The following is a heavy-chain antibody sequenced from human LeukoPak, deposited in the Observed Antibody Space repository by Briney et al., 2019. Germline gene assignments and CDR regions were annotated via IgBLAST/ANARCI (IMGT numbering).Heavy chain of an antibody. Sequence: SETLSLTCAISGGSISSGGYSWSWIRQPPGKGLEWIGYIYHGGSTYYNPSLKSRVTISVDTSKNQFSLKLSSVTAADTAVYYCARVGGKLLPVLNWGQGTLVTVSS. D-gene: IGHD2-15*01. J-gene: IGHJ4*02. CDR1: GGSISSGGYS. V-gene: IGHV4-30-2*01. CDR2: IYHGGST. CDR3: ARVGGKLLPVLN.